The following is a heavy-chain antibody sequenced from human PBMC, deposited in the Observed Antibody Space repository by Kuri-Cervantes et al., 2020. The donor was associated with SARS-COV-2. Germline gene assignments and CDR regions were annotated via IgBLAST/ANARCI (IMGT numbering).Heavy chain of an antibody. Sequence: SVKVSCKASGGTFSNYAISWVRQAPGQGLEWMGRIIPILGIANYAQKFQGRVTITADKSTSTAYMELSSLRSEDTAVYYCAREIPSAAGDDYWGQGTLVTVSS. CDR3: AREIPSAAGDDY. J-gene: IGHJ4*02. V-gene: IGHV1-69*04. D-gene: IGHD6-13*01. CDR1: GGTFSNYA. CDR2: IIPILGIA.